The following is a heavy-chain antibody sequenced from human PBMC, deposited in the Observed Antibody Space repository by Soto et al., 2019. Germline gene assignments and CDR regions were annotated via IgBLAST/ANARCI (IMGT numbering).Heavy chain of an antibody. CDR1: GGTFSTST. CDR3: VRDAPIGSVFSGYDAIDS. V-gene: IGHV1-69*08. J-gene: IGHJ4*02. Sequence: QVQLEQSGTEVKKPGSSVKVSCKASGGTFSTSTFTWVRQAPGQGLEWMGRIIPIFGKGDYAPKCQGRVLITADKSTSTVYMELCGLKAEDTAVFFCVRDAPIGSVFSGYDAIDSWGQGTLVTVSS. CDR2: IIPIFGKG. D-gene: IGHD5-12*01.